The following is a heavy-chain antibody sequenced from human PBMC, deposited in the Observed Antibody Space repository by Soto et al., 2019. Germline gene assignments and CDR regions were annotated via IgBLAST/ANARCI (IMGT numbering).Heavy chain of an antibody. V-gene: IGHV3-33*01. J-gene: IGHJ6*02. Sequence: QVQLVESGGGVVQPGRSLRLSCAASGFTFKNNAMHWVRQAAGKGLEWVAQIWYDGSNKYYTDSVRGRFTISRDNRKNTVYLQMDSLRAEDTAVYYCARDGQQMAPYAMDVWGQGTTVTVSS. D-gene: IGHD6-13*01. CDR2: IWYDGSNK. CDR3: ARDGQQMAPYAMDV. CDR1: GFTFKNNA.